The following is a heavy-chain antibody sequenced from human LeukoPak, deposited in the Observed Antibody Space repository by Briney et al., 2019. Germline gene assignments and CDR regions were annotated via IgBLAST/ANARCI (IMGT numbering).Heavy chain of an antibody. CDR1: GSSISSSSYY. D-gene: IGHD3-22*01. J-gene: IGHJ4*02. V-gene: IGHV4-39*01. CDR3: ARHVGSGSYFDY. CDR2: IYYSGSS. Sequence: SETLSLTCTVSGSSISSSSYYWGWIRQPPGKGLEWIGSIYYSGSSYYNPSLKSRVIISVDTSKNQFSLKLSSVTAADTAVYYCARHVGSGSYFDYWGQGTLVTVSS.